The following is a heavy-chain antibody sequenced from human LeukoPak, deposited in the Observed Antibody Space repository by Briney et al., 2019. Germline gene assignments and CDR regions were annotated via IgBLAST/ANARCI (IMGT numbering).Heavy chain of an antibody. CDR3: ARLLYDPYGYYYGMDV. J-gene: IGHJ6*02. V-gene: IGHV3-21*01. CDR2: ISSSSSYI. Sequence: GGSLRLSCAASGFTFSSYSMNWVRQAPGKGLEWVSSISSSSSYIYYADSVKGRFTISRDNAKNSLYLQMNSLRAEDTAVYYCARLLYDPYGYYYGMDVWGRGTTVTVSS. D-gene: IGHD3-10*01. CDR1: GFTFSSYS.